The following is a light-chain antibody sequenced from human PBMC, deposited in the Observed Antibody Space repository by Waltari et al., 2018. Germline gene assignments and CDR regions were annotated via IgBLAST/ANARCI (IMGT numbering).Light chain of an antibody. Sequence: DIQMTQSPSSLSASVDDRVTITCRASQSSSDYLNWYQQKPGKAPKLLIYAASTLQSGVPSRFSGSGSGTDFALTISSLQPEDFATYYCQQSYSFGQGTRLEIK. CDR1: QSSSDY. J-gene: IGKJ5*01. CDR3: QQSYS. CDR2: AAS. V-gene: IGKV1-39*01.